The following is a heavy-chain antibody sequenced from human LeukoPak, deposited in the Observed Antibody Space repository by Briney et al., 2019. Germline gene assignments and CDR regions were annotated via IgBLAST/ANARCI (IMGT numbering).Heavy chain of an antibody. Sequence: SVKVSCKASGGTFSSYAISWVRQAPGQGLEWMGGIIPIFGTANYAQKFQGRVTITADESTSTAYMELSSLRSEDTAVYYCARACMSGLLWFGEPACYYYGMDVWGQGTTVTVSS. V-gene: IGHV1-69*13. CDR2: IIPIFGTA. J-gene: IGHJ6*02. D-gene: IGHD3-10*01. CDR1: GGTFSSYA. CDR3: ARACMSGLLWFGEPACYYYGMDV.